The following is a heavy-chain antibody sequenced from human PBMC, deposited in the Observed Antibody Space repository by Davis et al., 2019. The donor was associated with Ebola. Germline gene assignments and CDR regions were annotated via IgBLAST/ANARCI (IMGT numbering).Heavy chain of an antibody. Sequence: PGGSLRLSCAASGFTFSSYALHWIRQAPGKGLEWVAVISYDGSNKYYADSVKGRFTISRDNSKNTLYLQMNSLRAEDTSVYYCARDPTAGYCSSSTRCYVPWFDPWGQGTLVTVSS. CDR3: ARDPTAGYCSSSTRCYVPWFDP. CDR1: GFTFSSYA. J-gene: IGHJ5*02. V-gene: IGHV3-30-3*01. D-gene: IGHD2-2*01. CDR2: ISYDGSNK.